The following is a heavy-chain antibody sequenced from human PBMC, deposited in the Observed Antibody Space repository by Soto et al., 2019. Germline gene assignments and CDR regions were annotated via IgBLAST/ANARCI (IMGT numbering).Heavy chain of an antibody. CDR1: GFSLRTYG. D-gene: IGHD6-19*01. J-gene: IGHJ5*02. CDR2: IWYDGTKK. CDR3: ARDVVTAVAGSVNWFDP. V-gene: IGHV3-33*01. Sequence: LRLSCAASGFSLRTYGMQWLRRAPGKGLEWVAFIWYDGTKKFYANSVKGRSTISKDNSNNILYLQMSGLRAEDTAVYYCARDVVTAVAGSVNWFDPWGQGTLVTVSS.